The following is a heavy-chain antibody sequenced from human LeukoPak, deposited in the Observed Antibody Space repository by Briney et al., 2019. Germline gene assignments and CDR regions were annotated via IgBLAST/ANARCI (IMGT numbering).Heavy chain of an antibody. CDR3: ARGYSSSFDY. CDR1: GGSISSYY. CDR2: IYISGST. J-gene: IGHJ4*02. D-gene: IGHD6-19*01. Sequence: SETLSLTCTVSGGSISSYYWSWIRQPAGKGLEWIGRIYISGSTNYNPSLKSRVTISVDKSKNQFSLKLSSVTAADTAVYYCARGYSSSFDYWGQGTLVTVSS. V-gene: IGHV4-4*07.